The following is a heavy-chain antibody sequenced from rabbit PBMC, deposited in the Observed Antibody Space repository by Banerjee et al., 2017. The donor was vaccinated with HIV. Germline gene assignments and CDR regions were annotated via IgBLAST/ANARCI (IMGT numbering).Heavy chain of an antibody. D-gene: IGHD8-1*01. Sequence: QEQLVESGGGLVQPEGSLTLTCKASGFDFSSNAMCWVRQAPGKGPEWIACIYNSDGSTYYASWVNGRFTISRSTSLNTVTLQMTSLTAADTATYFCANSSYYTGDLWGQGTLVTVS. CDR1: GFDFSSNA. CDR3: ANSSYYTGDL. CDR2: IYNSDGST. J-gene: IGHJ3*01. V-gene: IGHV1S47*01.